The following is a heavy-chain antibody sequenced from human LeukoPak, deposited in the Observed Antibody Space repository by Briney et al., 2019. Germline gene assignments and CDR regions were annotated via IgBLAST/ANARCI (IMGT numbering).Heavy chain of an antibody. V-gene: IGHV4-38-2*02. CDR3: ACLTTADAFDI. D-gene: IGHD3-22*01. CDR2: IYHSGST. J-gene: IGHJ3*02. CDR1: GDSITGYY. Sequence: SETLSLTCSVSGDSITGYYWGWLRQPPGKGLEWIGSIYHSGSTYYNPSLKSRVTISVDTSKNQFSLKLSSVTAADTAVYYCACLTTADAFDIWGQGTMVTVSS.